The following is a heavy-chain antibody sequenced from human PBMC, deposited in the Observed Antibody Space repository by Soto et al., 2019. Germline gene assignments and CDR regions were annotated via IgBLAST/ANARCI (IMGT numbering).Heavy chain of an antibody. CDR3: ARDPEMTTVYGMDV. Sequence: ASVKVSCKASGYTFTGYYMHWVRQAPGQGLEWMGWINPNSGSTNYAQKFQGRVTMTRDTSISTAYMELSRLRSDDTAVYYCARDPEMTTVYGMDVWGQGTTVTVSS. V-gene: IGHV1-2*02. D-gene: IGHD4-4*01. CDR1: GYTFTGYY. J-gene: IGHJ6*02. CDR2: INPNSGST.